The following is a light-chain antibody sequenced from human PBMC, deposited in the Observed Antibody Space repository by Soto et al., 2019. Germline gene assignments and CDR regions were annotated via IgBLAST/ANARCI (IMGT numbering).Light chain of an antibody. V-gene: IGKV3-11*01. CDR3: QQRSNWPWT. CDR1: QSVSSY. CDR2: DSS. Sequence: EIVLTQSPATLSLSPGERATLSCRASQSVSSYLAWYQQKPGQAPRLLIYDSSSRATGIPARFSGSGSGTDFTLTISSLKPEDFAVYYCQQRSNWPWTFGQGTKVEIK. J-gene: IGKJ1*01.